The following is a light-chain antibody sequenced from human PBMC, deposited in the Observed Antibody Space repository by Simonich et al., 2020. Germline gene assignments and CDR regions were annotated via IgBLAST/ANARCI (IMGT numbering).Light chain of an antibody. J-gene: IGKJ1*01. CDR2: WAS. V-gene: IGKV4-1*01. Sequence: DIVMTQSPDSLAVSLGERATINCKSSQSVLYSSNNKNYLAWYQQKHGQPPKLLIYWASTRESGVPDRFSGSGSGTDFTLTISSLRAEDVAVYYCQQYYSTPPWTFGQGTKVEIK. CDR1: QSVLYSSNNKNY. CDR3: QQYYSTPPWT.